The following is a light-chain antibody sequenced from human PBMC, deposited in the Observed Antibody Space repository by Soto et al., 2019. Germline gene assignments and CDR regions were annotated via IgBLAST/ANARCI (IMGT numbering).Light chain of an antibody. V-gene: IGKV1-5*01. J-gene: IGKJ3*01. CDR2: DAS. CDR3: QQLNSYPRT. CDR1: QAISVS. Sequence: IQMTQSPSTLSASVGDTVTISCRASQAISVSLAWYRQKPGKAPNLLIYDASTLQEGVPSRFSGSGSGTEFTLTVTRLQPDDFATYYCQQLNSYPRTFGPGTKVDIK.